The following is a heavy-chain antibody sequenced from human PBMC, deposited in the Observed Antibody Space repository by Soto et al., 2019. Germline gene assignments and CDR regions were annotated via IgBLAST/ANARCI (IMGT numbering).Heavy chain of an antibody. V-gene: IGHV4-31*01. Sequence: QVQLQESGPGLVKPSQPLSLTCTVSGGSISSDGHYWSWIRQHPGKGLEWIGYIYYSGSTYYNPSLKSQFTISADTSKNQFSLKLSSMAAADTAVYYCARLMGVGYGDPYMDVWGKGTTVTVSS. CDR2: IYYSGST. J-gene: IGHJ6*03. D-gene: IGHD4-17*01. CDR3: ARLMGVGYGDPYMDV. CDR1: GGSISSDGHY.